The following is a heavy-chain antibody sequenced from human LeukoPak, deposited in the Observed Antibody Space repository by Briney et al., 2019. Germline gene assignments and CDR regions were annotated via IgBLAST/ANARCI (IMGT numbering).Heavy chain of an antibody. V-gene: IGHV3-33*03. CDR3: ATYRHLPY. D-gene: IGHD2-2*02. CDR1: GFTFSNYG. CDR2: MWYDGSNK. Sequence: GRSLRLSCAASGFTFSNYGMHWVRQAPGKGLEWVAVMWYDGSNKYYTDSVKGRFTISRDNAKNSLYLQMSSLRAEDSAMYYCATYRHLPYWGQGILVTVSS. J-gene: IGHJ4*02.